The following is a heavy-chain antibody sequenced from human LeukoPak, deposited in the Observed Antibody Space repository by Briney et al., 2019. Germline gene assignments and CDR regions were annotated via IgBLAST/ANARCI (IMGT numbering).Heavy chain of an antibody. D-gene: IGHD5-24*01. CDR2: IYSGGST. J-gene: IGHJ6*03. Sequence: GGSLRLSCAASGFTVSSNYMSRVRQAPGKGLEWVSVIYSGGSTYYADSVKGRFTISRDNSKNTLYLQMNSLRAEDTAVYYCARGVDVEMATIRYYYYYMDVWGKGTTVTVSS. CDR1: GFTVSSNY. CDR3: ARGVDVEMATIRYYYYYMDV. V-gene: IGHV3-53*01.